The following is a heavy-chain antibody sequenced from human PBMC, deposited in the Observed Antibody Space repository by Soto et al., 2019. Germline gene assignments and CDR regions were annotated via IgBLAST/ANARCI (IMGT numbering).Heavy chain of an antibody. CDR1: GGSISSYY. Sequence: PSETLSLTCTVSGGSISSYYWSWIRQPPGKGLEWIGEINHSGSTNYNPSLKSRVTISVDTSKNQFSLKLSSVTAADTAVYYCARTYSSSWSPFEYWGQGTLVTVSS. D-gene: IGHD6-13*01. CDR3: ARTYSSSWSPFEY. J-gene: IGHJ4*02. CDR2: INHSGST. V-gene: IGHV4-34*01.